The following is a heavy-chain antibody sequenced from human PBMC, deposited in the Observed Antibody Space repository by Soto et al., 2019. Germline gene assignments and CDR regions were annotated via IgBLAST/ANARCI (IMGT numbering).Heavy chain of an antibody. CDR3: ARLTTIFGVVTNDWFDP. CDR2: IYYSGST. D-gene: IGHD3-3*01. V-gene: IGHV4-59*01. CDR1: GDSISSYY. Sequence: SETLSLTCSVSGDSISSYYWSWIRQPPGKGLEWIGYIYYSGSTNYNPSFKSRVTISVDTPKNQFSLKLTSVTAADTAVYYCARLTTIFGVVTNDWFDPWGQGTLVTVSS. J-gene: IGHJ5*02.